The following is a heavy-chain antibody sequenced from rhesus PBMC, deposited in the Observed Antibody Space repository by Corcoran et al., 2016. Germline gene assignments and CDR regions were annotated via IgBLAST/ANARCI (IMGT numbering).Heavy chain of an antibody. Sequence: QVQLQESGPGLLKPSETLSLTCAVSGGSISGGYGWGWIRPPPGQGRGWIGSIYSSSGNTYYNPSLKSRVTISTDTSKNQCSLKLSSVTAADTAVYYCARETREQRLLIKSTYFDYWGQGVLVTVSS. CDR2: IYSSSGNT. CDR1: GGSISGGYG. CDR3: ARETREQRLLIKSTYFDY. V-gene: IGHV4S7*01. D-gene: IGHD6-31*01. J-gene: IGHJ4*01.